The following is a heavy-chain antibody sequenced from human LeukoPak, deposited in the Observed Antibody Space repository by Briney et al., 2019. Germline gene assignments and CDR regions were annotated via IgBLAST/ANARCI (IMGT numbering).Heavy chain of an antibody. CDR1: GFTFSTYA. Sequence: GGSLRLSCVASGFTFSTYAMSWVRQAPGKGLEWVSVISGSGTITNYADSVKGRFTISRDISKKTVYLQMNSLRAEDTAVYYCAKEATMYSSSWYEASNFDYWGQGTLVTVSS. V-gene: IGHV3-23*01. D-gene: IGHD6-13*01. CDR3: AKEATMYSSSWYEASNFDY. CDR2: ISGSGTIT. J-gene: IGHJ4*02.